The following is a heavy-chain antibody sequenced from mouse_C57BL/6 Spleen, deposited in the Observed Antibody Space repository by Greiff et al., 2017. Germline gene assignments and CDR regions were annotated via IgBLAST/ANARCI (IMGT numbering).Heavy chain of an antibody. V-gene: IGHV5-9*01. Sequence: EVMLVESGGGLVKPGGSLKLSCAASGFTFSSYTMSWVRQTPEKRLEWVATISGGGGNTYYPDSVKGRFTISRDNATNTLYLQMSSLRSEDTALYYCARVYYGSSYRYFEVWGTGTTVTVSS. CDR1: GFTFSSYT. CDR2: ISGGGGNT. J-gene: IGHJ1*03. CDR3: ARVYYGSSYRYFEV. D-gene: IGHD1-1*01.